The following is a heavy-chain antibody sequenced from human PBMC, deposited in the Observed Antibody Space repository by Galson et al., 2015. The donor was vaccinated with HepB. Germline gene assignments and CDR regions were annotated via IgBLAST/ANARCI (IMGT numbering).Heavy chain of an antibody. D-gene: IGHD6-13*01. V-gene: IGHV3-21*01. Sequence: CAASGFTFSIYSMIWVRQAPGKGLEWVSSITDNGDVYYAVSVKGRFSISRDNAQNSLYLQMSSLRAEDTAMYYCARDPAAGDSWGQGTLVTVSS. CDR1: GFTFSIYS. J-gene: IGHJ4*02. CDR3: ARDPAAGDS. CDR2: ITDNGDV.